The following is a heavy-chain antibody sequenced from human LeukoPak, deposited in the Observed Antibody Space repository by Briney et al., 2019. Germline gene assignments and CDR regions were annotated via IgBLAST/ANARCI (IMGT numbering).Heavy chain of an antibody. CDR1: GFTFSDYY. D-gene: IGHD3-3*01. Sequence: GGSLSLSCTASGFTFSDYYMSWIRQAPGKGLEWVSYISSSGSTIYYADSVKGRFTISRDNAKNSLYLQMNSLRAEDTAVYYCARVGAEWLPMGYYYYYMDVWGKGTTVTVSS. CDR2: ISSSGSTI. J-gene: IGHJ6*03. V-gene: IGHV3-11*04. CDR3: ARVGAEWLPMGYYYYYMDV.